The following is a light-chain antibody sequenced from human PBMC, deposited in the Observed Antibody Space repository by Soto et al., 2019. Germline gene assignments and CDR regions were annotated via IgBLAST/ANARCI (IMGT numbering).Light chain of an antibody. CDR1: SSDVGNNNY. J-gene: IGLJ1*01. Sequence: QSALTQPASVSGSPGQSITISCTGTSSDVGNNNYVSWYQHNPGRAPKVMICDVTNRPSGVSNRFSGSKSGNTASLTISGLQAEDEAYYYCSSFTGSSYVFGTGTKVTVL. CDR2: DVT. V-gene: IGLV2-14*03. CDR3: SSFTGSSYV.